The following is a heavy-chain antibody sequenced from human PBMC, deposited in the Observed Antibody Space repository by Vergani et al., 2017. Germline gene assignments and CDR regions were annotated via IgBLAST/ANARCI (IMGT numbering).Heavy chain of an antibody. CDR2: ISAYNGNT. CDR1: GFTFSSYG. V-gene: IGHV1-18*01. CDR3: ARDGGDPYCSSTSCYAGLDAFDI. D-gene: IGHD2-2*01. J-gene: IGHJ3*02. Sequence: QVQLVESGGGVVQPGRSLRLSCAASGFTFSSYGISWVRQAPGQGLEWMGWISAYNGNTNYAQKLQGRVTMPTDTSTSTAYMELRSLRSDDTAVYYCARDGGDPYCSSTSCYAGLDAFDIWGQGTMVTVSS.